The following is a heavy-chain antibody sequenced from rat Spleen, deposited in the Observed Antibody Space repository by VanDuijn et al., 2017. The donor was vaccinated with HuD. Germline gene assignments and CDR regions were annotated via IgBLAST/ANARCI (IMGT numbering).Heavy chain of an antibody. D-gene: IGHD1-8*01. CDR1: GFSFSDYY. J-gene: IGHJ1*01. V-gene: IGHV5-7*01. CDR2: ISSDGSLT. CDR3: ASPVGGYFDF. Sequence: EVQLVESGGGLVQPGRSMKLSCAASGFSFSDYYMAWVRQAPKKGLEWVATISSDGSLTYYRDSVKVRFTASRDNAKRTLYLRLGSLRSEDTATYYCASPVGGYFDFWGPGTMVTVSS.